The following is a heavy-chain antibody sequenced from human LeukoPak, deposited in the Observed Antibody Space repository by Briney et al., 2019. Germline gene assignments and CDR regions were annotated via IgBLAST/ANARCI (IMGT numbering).Heavy chain of an antibody. J-gene: IGHJ4*02. Sequence: QTGGFLRLSCAASGFTFSSNTMSWVRQAPGKGLEWVSTITTSDGNTYYADSVKGRFTVSRDNSKNTLFLQMNSLRAEDTAVYYCAKDGGLWVSAHWGDSWGRGTLVTVS. V-gene: IGHV3-23*01. CDR1: GFTFSSNT. CDR2: ITTSDGNT. CDR3: AKDGGLWVSAHWGDS. D-gene: IGHD7-27*01.